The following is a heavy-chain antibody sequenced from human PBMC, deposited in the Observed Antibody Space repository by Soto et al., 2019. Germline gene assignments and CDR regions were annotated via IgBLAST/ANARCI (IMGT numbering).Heavy chain of an antibody. Sequence: GSLRLSCAAPVFTLSDYYMSWIRQAPGKGLEWVSYISSSGSTIYYAGSVKGRFTISRDNAKNSLYLQMNSLRAEDTAVYYCAKGGSTYYDSSGYDYWGQGTLVTVSS. V-gene: IGHV3-11*01. CDR1: VFTLSDYY. CDR2: ISSSGSTI. D-gene: IGHD3-22*01. J-gene: IGHJ4*02. CDR3: AKGGSTYYDSSGYDY.